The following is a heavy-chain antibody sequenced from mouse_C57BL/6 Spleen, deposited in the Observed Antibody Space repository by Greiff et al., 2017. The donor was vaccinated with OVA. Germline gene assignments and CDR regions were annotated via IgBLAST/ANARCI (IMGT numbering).Heavy chain of an antibody. V-gene: IGHV1-53*01. Sequence: QVQLQQSGTELVKPGASVKLSCKASGYTFTSYWMHWVKQRPGQGLEWIGNINPSNGGTNYNEKFKSKATLTVDKSSSTAYMQLSSLTSEDSAVYYCARSVLRYYYAMDYWGQGTSVTVSS. CDR3: ARSVLRYYYAMDY. CDR1: GYTFTSYW. J-gene: IGHJ4*01. D-gene: IGHD1-1*01. CDR2: INPSNGGT.